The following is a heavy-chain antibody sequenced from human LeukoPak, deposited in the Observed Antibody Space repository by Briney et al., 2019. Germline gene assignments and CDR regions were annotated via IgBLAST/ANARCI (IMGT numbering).Heavy chain of an antibody. V-gene: IGHV4-61*02. Sequence: SQTLSLTCTVSGGSISSGSYYWSWIRQPAGKGLEWIGRIYTSGSTNYNPSLKSRVTISVDTSKNQFSLKLSSVTAADTAVYYCARDPVAGTRDYYYYMDVWGKGTTVTVS. CDR1: GGSISSGSYY. D-gene: IGHD6-19*01. CDR3: ARDPVAGTRDYYYYMDV. CDR2: IYTSGST. J-gene: IGHJ6*03.